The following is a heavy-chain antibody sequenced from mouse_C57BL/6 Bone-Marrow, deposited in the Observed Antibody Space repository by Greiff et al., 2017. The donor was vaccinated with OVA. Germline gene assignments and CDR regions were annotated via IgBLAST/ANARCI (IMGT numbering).Heavy chain of an antibody. V-gene: IGHV7-3*01. CDR3: ARSGWAFDY. CDR2: IRNKANGYTT. CDR1: GFTFTDYY. D-gene: IGHD1-2*01. Sequence: EVNLVESGGGLVQPGGSLSLSCAASGFTFTDYYMSWVRQPPGKALEWLGFIRNKANGYTTEYSASVKGRFTISRDNSQSILYLQMNALRAEDSATYYCARSGWAFDYWGQGTTLTVSS. J-gene: IGHJ2*01.